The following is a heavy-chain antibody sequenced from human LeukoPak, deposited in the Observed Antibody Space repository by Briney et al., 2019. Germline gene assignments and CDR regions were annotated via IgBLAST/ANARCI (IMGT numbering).Heavy chain of an antibody. Sequence: ASVKVSCKASGYTFTGYYMHWVRQAPGQGLEWMGWINPYSGGTNYAQKFQGRVTMTRDTSISTAYMELSRLRSDDTAVYYCARLATTVTTMEVDYWGQGSLVTVSS. CDR3: ARLATTVTTMEVDY. D-gene: IGHD4-17*01. CDR2: INPYSGGT. CDR1: GYTFTGYY. V-gene: IGHV1-2*02. J-gene: IGHJ4*02.